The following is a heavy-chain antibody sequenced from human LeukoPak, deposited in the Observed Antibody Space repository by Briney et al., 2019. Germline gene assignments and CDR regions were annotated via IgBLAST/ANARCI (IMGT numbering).Heavy chain of an antibody. Sequence: GGSLRLSCAASGFTFSSYSMNWVRQAPGKGLEWVSSISSSSSYIYYADSVKGRFTISRDNAKNPLYLQMNSLRAEDTAVYYCARDLSYSSSADFDYWGQGTLVTVSS. CDR1: GFTFSSYS. J-gene: IGHJ4*02. CDR2: ISSSSSYI. CDR3: ARDLSYSSSADFDY. D-gene: IGHD6-6*01. V-gene: IGHV3-21*01.